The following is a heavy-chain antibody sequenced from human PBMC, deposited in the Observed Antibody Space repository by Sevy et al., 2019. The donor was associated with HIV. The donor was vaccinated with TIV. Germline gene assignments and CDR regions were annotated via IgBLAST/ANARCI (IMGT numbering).Heavy chain of an antibody. CDR3: AADYCSGGSCYYYYMDV. D-gene: IGHD2-15*01. Sequence: SVKVSCKASGFTFTSSAVQWVRQARGQRLEWIGWIVVGSGNTNYAQKFQERVTITRDMSTSTAYMELSSPRSEDTAVYYCAADYCSGGSCYYYYMDVWGKGTTVTVSS. CDR2: IVVGSGNT. CDR1: GFTFTSSA. V-gene: IGHV1-58*01. J-gene: IGHJ6*03.